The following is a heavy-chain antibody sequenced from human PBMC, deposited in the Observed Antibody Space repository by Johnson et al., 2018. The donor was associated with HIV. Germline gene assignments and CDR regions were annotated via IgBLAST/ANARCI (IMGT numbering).Heavy chain of an antibody. CDR1: GFTFSSFG. CDR3: AKDQTPHLAAAGDDAFDI. V-gene: IGHV3-30*18. Sequence: QVQLVESGGGVVRPGGSLRLSCAASGFTFSSFGMHWVRQAPGKGLEWVAVISNDASNKYYADSVKGRFTISRDNSKNTLYLQMNSLRAEDTAVYYCAKDQTPHLAAAGDDAFDIWGQGTMVTVSS. J-gene: IGHJ3*02. D-gene: IGHD6-13*01. CDR2: ISNDASNK.